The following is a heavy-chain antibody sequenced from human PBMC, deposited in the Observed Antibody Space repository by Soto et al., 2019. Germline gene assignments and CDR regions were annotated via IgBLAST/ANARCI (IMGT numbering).Heavy chain of an antibody. V-gene: IGHV3-30*18. CDR1: GFTFSSYG. J-gene: IGHJ6*02. CDR3: AKTRLANSPYYYYYYGMDV. Sequence: QVQLVESGGGVVQPGRSLRLSCAASGFTFSSYGMHWVRQAPGKGLEWVAVISHDGSNKWYVDSVKGRFTISRDKSKNTLYLPMDSLRDEATAVYYCAKTRLANSPYYYYYYGMDVWGRGTTVTVSS. D-gene: IGHD6-25*01. CDR2: ISHDGSNK.